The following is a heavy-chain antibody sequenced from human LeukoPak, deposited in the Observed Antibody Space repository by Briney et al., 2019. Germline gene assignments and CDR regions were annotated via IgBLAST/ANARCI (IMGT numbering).Heavy chain of an antibody. Sequence: SVKVSCKASGGTFSSYAISWVRQAPGQGLEWMGRIISILGIANYAQKFQGRVTITADKSTSTAYMELSSLRSEYTAVYYCARVGVERAAAGTLFDYWGQGTLVTVSS. J-gene: IGHJ4*02. D-gene: IGHD6-13*01. V-gene: IGHV1-69*04. CDR1: GGTFSSYA. CDR3: ARVGVERAAAGTLFDY. CDR2: IISILGIA.